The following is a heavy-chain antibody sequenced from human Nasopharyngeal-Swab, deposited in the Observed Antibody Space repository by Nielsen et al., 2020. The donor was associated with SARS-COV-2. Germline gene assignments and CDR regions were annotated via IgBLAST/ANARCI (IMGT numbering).Heavy chain of an antibody. Sequence: GESLKISCAASGFTFSSYSMNWVRQAPGKGLEWVSYISSSSSTIYYADSVKGRFTISRDNAKNSLYLQMNSLRDEDTAVYYCARGPPITIFGVVITTNSNLDAFDIWGQGTMVTVSS. CDR3: ARGPPITIFGVVITTNSNLDAFDI. J-gene: IGHJ3*02. D-gene: IGHD3-3*01. V-gene: IGHV3-48*02. CDR1: GFTFSSYS. CDR2: ISSSSSTI.